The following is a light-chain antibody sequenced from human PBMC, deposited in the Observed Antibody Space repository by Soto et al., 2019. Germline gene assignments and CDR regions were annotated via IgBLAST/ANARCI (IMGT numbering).Light chain of an antibody. J-gene: IGKJ1*01. CDR1: QNVNSW. V-gene: IGKV1-5*03. Sequence: DIQMTQSPSTLSASVGDRVTITCRASQNVNSWLAWYQQKPGKAPKLLIYTASNLENGVPSRFSGSGSGTEFTLTISGLQPDDFASYYCQQYNNYSGTFGQGTKVEIK. CDR3: QQYNNYSGT. CDR2: TAS.